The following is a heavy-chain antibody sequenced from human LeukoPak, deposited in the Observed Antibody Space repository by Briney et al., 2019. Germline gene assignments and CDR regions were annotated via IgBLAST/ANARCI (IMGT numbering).Heavy chain of an antibody. Sequence: GGSLRLSCAASGFTFSSYEMNWVRQAPGKGLEWVSYISSSGSTIYYADSVKGRFTISRDNAKNSLYLQMNSLRAEDTAVYYCAREGVVSFDYWGQGTLVTVSS. J-gene: IGHJ4*02. D-gene: IGHD2-15*01. V-gene: IGHV3-48*03. CDR3: AREGVVSFDY. CDR2: ISSSGSTI. CDR1: GFTFSSYE.